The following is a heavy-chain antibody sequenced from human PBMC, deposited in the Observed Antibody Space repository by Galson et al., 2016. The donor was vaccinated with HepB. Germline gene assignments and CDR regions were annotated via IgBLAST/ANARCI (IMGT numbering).Heavy chain of an antibody. D-gene: IGHD1-26*01. V-gene: IGHV3-15*07. CDR2: IKSKGDGETT. CDR1: GFTFSHAW. CDR3: TTSVGANEFDY. J-gene: IGHJ4*02. Sequence: SLRLSCAGSGFTFSHAWLNWVRQAPGKGLEWVGRIKSKGDGETTDYAAPVKGRFTVSRDDSKNTLYLQMNSLKTEDTAVYHCTTSVGANEFDYWGQGTLVTVSS.